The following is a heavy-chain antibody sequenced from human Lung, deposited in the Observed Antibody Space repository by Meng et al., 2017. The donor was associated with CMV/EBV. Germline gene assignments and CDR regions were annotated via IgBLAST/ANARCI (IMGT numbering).Heavy chain of an antibody. CDR2: INPNSGGT. Sequence: SVXVSXXASGYTFTGYYMHWVRQAPGQGLEWMGWINPNSGGTNYAQKFQGRVTMTRDTSISTAYMELSRLRSDDTAVYYCARGRIQLWLEKNYYYGMDVWGQGXTVTVSS. D-gene: IGHD5-18*01. CDR1: GYTFTGYY. J-gene: IGHJ6*02. V-gene: IGHV1-2*02. CDR3: ARGRIQLWLEKNYYYGMDV.